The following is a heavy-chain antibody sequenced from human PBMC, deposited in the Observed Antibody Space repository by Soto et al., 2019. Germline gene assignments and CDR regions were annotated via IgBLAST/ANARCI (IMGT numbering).Heavy chain of an antibody. Sequence: EVRLVESGGGLVQPGGSLTLSLAASGFTFSSYWMTWVRQPPGKGLEWVANINQEGIEKYYMDSMKAGFTISRDNAKNSLLLQLNSLRAEDTAVYYCARDRGRPDLRDTHYYDSSDLDYGMDVWGQGTTVTVSS. V-gene: IGHV3-7*01. D-gene: IGHD3-22*01. CDR2: INQEGIEK. J-gene: IGHJ6*02. CDR1: GFTFSSYW. CDR3: ARDRGRPDLRDTHYYDSSDLDYGMDV.